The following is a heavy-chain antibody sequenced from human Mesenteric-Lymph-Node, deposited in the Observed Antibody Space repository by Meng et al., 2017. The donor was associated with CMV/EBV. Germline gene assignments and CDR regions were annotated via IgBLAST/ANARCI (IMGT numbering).Heavy chain of an antibody. Sequence: GGSLRLSCVASGFTFNDYAMHWVRQLPGKGLEWVSIITWNGFGTHYADSVKGRFTISRDNSKNTLFLQMNSLRSEDTAFYYCAKLLSCSTTTCLYAMDVWGHGTPVTVSS. V-gene: IGHV3-43*01. CDR3: AKLLSCSTTTCLYAMDV. CDR2: ITWNGFGT. D-gene: IGHD2-2*01. CDR1: GFTFNDYA. J-gene: IGHJ6*02.